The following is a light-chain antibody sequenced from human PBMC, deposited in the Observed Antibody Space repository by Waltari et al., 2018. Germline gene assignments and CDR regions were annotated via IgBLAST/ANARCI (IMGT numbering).Light chain of an antibody. Sequence: EIVLTQSPAILSLSPGERATLSCRASQSVSSYLAWYQQKPGQAPRLLIYDASNRATGIPARFSGSGSGTDFTLTISSLEPEDFAVYCCQQRSNWGTFGQGTKVEIK. CDR2: DAS. CDR3: QQRSNWGT. J-gene: IGKJ1*01. CDR1: QSVSSY. V-gene: IGKV3-11*01.